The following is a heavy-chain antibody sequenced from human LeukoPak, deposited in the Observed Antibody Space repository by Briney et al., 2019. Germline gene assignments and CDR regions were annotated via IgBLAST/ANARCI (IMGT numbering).Heavy chain of an antibody. CDR2: ISSSSSYI. V-gene: IGHV3-21*01. Sequence: KPGGSLRLSCAASGFTFSSYSMNWVRQAPGKGLEWVSSISSSSSYIYYADSVKGRFTISRDNAKNSLYLQMNSLRAEDTAVYYCAILPLVPAAKEDPYYYYGMDVWGQGTTVTVSS. J-gene: IGHJ6*02. D-gene: IGHD2-2*01. CDR1: GFTFSSYS. CDR3: AILPLVPAAKEDPYYYYGMDV.